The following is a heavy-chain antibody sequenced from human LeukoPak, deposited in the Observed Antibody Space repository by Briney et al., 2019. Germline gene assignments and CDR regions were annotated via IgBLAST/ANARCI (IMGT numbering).Heavy chain of an antibody. CDR2: IYSSGST. CDR1: GGSIRSYY. D-gene: IGHD1-1*01. CDR3: VRGLSDNWFGVAFDI. V-gene: IGHV4-59*08. J-gene: IGHJ3*02. Sequence: SETLSLTCTVSGGSIRSYYWSWIRQPPGKGLEWIGTIYSSGSTTHNPALKSRLTISVDTSKNQFSLKLSSVTAADTAVYYCVRGLSDNWFGVAFDIWGQGTMVTVSS.